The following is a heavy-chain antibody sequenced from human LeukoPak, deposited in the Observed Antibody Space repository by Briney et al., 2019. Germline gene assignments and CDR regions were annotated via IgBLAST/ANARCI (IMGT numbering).Heavy chain of an antibody. D-gene: IGHD5-12*01. J-gene: IGHJ4*02. V-gene: IGHV3-21*04. CDR1: GFAFESFT. Sequence: SGGSLRLSCAGSGFAFESFTMTWVRQAPGKGLEWVSLISDTGRDINYADSVRGRFTISRDNTKNSLFLQMDSLRVEDTAIYYCAKDLFSAYDKYLDSWGQGTLVTVSS. CDR3: AKDLFSAYDKYLDS. CDR2: ISDTGRDI.